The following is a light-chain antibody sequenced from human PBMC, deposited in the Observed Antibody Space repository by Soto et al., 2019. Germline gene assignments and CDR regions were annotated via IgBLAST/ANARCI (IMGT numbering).Light chain of an antibody. J-gene: IGKJ1*01. CDR2: GAS. CDR1: QSVSSN. Sequence: EIVMTQSPATLSVSPGERATLSCRASQSVSSNLAWYQQKPGQAPRLLIYGASTRATGIPARFSGSGYGTEVTLTISSLQAEDFVVYYCQQYNNWPWTFGQGTKVEI. V-gene: IGKV3D-15*01. CDR3: QQYNNWPWT.